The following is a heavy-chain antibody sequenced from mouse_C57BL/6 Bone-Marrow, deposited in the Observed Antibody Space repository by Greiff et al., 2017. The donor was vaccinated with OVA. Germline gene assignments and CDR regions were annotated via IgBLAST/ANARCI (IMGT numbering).Heavy chain of an antibody. V-gene: IGHV1-59*01. CDR2: IDPSDSYT. CDR1: GYTFTSYW. CDR3: ARWGTTAYFDY. Sequence: VQLQQPGAELVRPGTSVKLSCKASGYTFTSYWMHWVKRRPGQGLEWIGVIDPSDSYTNYNQKFKGKATLTVDTSSSTAYMQLSSLTSEDSAVYYCARWGTTAYFDYWGQGTTLTVSS. J-gene: IGHJ2*01. D-gene: IGHD1-2*01.